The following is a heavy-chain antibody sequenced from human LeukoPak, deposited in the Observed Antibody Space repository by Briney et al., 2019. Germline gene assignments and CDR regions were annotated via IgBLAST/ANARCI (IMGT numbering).Heavy chain of an antibody. Sequence: GESLKISCKGSADSFTSYWIGWVRQAPGQGLEWMGWINPNSGGTNYAQKFQGRVTMTRDTSISTAYMELRRPRSDDTAVYYCARDSGSDFTIDYNWFDPWGQGTLVTVSS. V-gene: IGHV1-2*02. CDR1: ADSFTSYW. CDR2: INPNSGGT. D-gene: IGHD3-10*01. CDR3: ARDSGSDFTIDYNWFDP. J-gene: IGHJ5*02.